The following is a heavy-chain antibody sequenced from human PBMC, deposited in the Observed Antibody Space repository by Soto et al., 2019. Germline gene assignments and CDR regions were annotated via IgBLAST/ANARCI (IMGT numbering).Heavy chain of an antibody. CDR1: GFTFTSSA. V-gene: IGHV1-58*01. J-gene: IGHJ6*02. Sequence: GASVKVSCKVSGFTFTSSAVQWVRQARGQRLEWIGWIVVGSGNTNYAQKFQERVTITRDMSTSTAYMELSSLRSEDTAVYYCAAPVGIAAAGNNYYYYGMDVWGQGTTVTVSS. D-gene: IGHD6-13*01. CDR2: IVVGSGNT. CDR3: AAPVGIAAAGNNYYYYGMDV.